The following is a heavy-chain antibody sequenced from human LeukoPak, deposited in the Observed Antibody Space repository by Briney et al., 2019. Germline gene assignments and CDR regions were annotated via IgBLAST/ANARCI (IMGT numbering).Heavy chain of an antibody. CDR3: ARHDYSNSVSGYYYGMDV. D-gene: IGHD4-11*01. J-gene: IGHJ6*02. CDR2: IYYSGST. CDR1: GGSISSGGYY. Sequence: SQTLSLTCTVSGGSISSGGYYWSWIRQPPGKGLEWIGYIYYSGSTNYNPSLKSRVTISVDTSKNQFSLKLSSVTAADTAVYYCARHDYSNSVSGYYYGMDVWGQGTTVTVSS. V-gene: IGHV4-61*08.